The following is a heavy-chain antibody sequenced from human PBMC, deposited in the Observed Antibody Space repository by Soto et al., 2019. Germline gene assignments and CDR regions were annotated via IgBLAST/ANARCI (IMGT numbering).Heavy chain of an antibody. Sequence: GESLKISCKGSGYSFTGYWIGWVRQMPGKGLEWMGIIYPGDSDSRYSPSFQGQVTISADKSISTAYLQWSSLKASDTAMYYCASPITGTTGGMDVWGQGTTVTVSS. D-gene: IGHD1-20*01. CDR2: IYPGDSDS. CDR1: GYSFTGYW. CDR3: ASPITGTTGGMDV. V-gene: IGHV5-51*01. J-gene: IGHJ6*02.